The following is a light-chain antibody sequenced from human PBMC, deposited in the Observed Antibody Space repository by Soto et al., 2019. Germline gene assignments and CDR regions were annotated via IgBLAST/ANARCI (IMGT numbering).Light chain of an antibody. CDR2: EVT. J-gene: IGLJ1*01. CDR1: NRDVGGNNF. CDR3: SSYAGSNNPYV. V-gene: IGLV2-8*01. Sequence: QSALTQSPSASGSPGQSVTISCTGTNRDVGGNNFVSWYQQHPGKAPKLMIYEVTKRPLGVPDRFSGSKSGNTASLTVSGLQAEDEADYYCSSYAGSNNPYVFGTGTKVTVL.